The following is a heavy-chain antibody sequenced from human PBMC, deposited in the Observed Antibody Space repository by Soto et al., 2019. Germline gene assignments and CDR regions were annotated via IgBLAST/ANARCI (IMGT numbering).Heavy chain of an antibody. CDR1: GYSFTSYW. CDR2: IYPGDSDT. CDR3: ARRHYYGSGSYYSQYYFDY. D-gene: IGHD3-10*01. V-gene: IGHV5-51*01. J-gene: IGHJ4*02. Sequence: GESLKISCKGSGYSFTSYWIGWVRQMPGKGLEWMGIIYPGDSDTRYSPSFQGQVTISADKSISTAYLQWSSLKASDTAMYYCARRHYYGSGSYYSQYYFDYWGQGTLVTVSS.